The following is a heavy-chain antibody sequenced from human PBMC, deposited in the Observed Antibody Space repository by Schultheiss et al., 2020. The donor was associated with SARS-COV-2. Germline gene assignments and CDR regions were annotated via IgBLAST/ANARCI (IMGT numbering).Heavy chain of an antibody. J-gene: IGHJ6*02. CDR3: ARGGDPGGDYYGMDV. CDR1: GGSISSGDYY. D-gene: IGHD7-27*01. CDR2: IYYSGST. V-gene: IGHV4-30-4*01. Sequence: SETLSLTCTVSGGSISSGDYYWSWIRQPPGKGLEWIGYIYYSGSTYYNPSLKSRVTISVDTSKNQFSLKLSSVTAADTAVYYCARGGDPGGDYYGMDVWGQGTTVTVSS.